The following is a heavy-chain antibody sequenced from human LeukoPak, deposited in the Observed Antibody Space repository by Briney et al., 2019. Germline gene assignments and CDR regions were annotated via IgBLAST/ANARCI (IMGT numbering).Heavy chain of an antibody. Sequence: GGSLRLSCAASGFTFSSYSRNWVRQAPGKGLEWVSSISSSSSYIYYADSVKGRFTISRDNAKNSLYLQMNSLRAEDTAVYYCARANSGYDAFDIWGQGTMVTVSS. V-gene: IGHV3-21*01. CDR1: GFTFSSYS. CDR2: ISSSSSYI. J-gene: IGHJ3*02. D-gene: IGHD1-26*01. CDR3: ARANSGYDAFDI.